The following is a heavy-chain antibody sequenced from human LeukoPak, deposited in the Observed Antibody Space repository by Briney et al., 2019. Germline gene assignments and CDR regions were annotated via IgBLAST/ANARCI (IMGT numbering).Heavy chain of an antibody. V-gene: IGHV4-39*07. CDR1: GGSISSSSYY. D-gene: IGHD5-12*01. J-gene: IGHJ4*02. CDR2: IYYSGST. CDR3: ARAGGWLRVQPFGY. Sequence: PETLSLTCTVSGGSISSSSYYWGWIRQPPGKGLEWIGSIYYSGSTYYNPSLKSRVTISVDTSKNQFSLKLSSVTAADTAVYYCARAGGWLRVQPFGYWGQGTLVTVSS.